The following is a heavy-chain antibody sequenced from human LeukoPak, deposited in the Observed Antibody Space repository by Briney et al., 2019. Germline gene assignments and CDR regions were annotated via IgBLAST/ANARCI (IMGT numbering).Heavy chain of an antibody. CDR2: ISYDGSSK. V-gene: IGHV3-30-3*01. D-gene: IGHD3-22*01. CDR3: ARLWGPMSLAPEFDY. Sequence: PGRSLRLSCAAAGFTFSRYSMHWVRQAPGKGLEWVAVISYDGSSKYYADSVKGRFSISRDNSKNTLYLQMNSLRVEDTAVYHCARLWGPMSLAPEFDYWGQGSLVTVSS. CDR1: GFTFSRYS. J-gene: IGHJ4*02.